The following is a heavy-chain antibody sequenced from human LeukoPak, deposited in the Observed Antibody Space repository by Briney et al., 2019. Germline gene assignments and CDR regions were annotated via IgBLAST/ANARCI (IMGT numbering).Heavy chain of an antibody. CDR2: IYHSGST. J-gene: IGHJ3*02. Sequence: SETLSLTCAVSGGSISSGGYSWSWIRQPPGKGLERIGYIYHSGSTYYNPSLKSRVTISVDRSKNQFSLKLSSVTAADTAVYYCARVGDMVRGVMGDAFDIWGQGTMVTVSS. V-gene: IGHV4-30-2*01. CDR1: GGSISSGGYS. D-gene: IGHD3-10*01. CDR3: ARVGDMVRGVMGDAFDI.